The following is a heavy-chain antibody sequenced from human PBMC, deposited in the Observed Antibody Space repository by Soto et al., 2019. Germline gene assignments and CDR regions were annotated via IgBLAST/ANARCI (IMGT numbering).Heavy chain of an antibody. D-gene: IGHD3-22*01. J-gene: IGHJ4*02. CDR3: ARDQGYYDSSGYYDY. CDR1: GFTFSSYS. V-gene: IGHV3-48*02. Sequence: PGGSLRLSCAASGFTFSSYSMNWVRQAPGKGLEWVSYISSNSSTIYYADSVKGRFTISRDNAKNSLYLQMNSLRDEDTAVYYCARDQGYYDSSGYYDYWGQGTLVTVSS. CDR2: ISSNSSTI.